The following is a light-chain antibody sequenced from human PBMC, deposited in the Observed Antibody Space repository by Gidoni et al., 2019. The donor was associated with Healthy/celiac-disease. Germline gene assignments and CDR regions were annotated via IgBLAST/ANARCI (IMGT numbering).Light chain of an antibody. J-gene: IGLJ2*01. CDR2: GNS. Sequence: QSVLTPPPSVPGAPGQRVTISCTGSSSNIGAGYDVHWYQHLPGTAPKLLIYGNSNRPSGVPDRFSGSKSGTSASLAITGLQAEDEADYYCQSYDSSPHVVFGGGTKLTVL. CDR1: SSNIGAGYD. V-gene: IGLV1-40*01. CDR3: QSYDSSPHVV.